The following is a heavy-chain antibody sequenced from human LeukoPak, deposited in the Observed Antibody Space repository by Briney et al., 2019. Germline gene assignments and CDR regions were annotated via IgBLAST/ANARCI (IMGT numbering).Heavy chain of an antibody. CDR2: IYHSGST. CDR1: GYSISSGYY. D-gene: IGHD2-15*01. V-gene: IGHV4-38-2*02. J-gene: IGHJ4*02. CDR3: ARRPNGSFDY. Sequence: SETLSLTCTVSGYSISSGYYWGWIRQPPGKGLEWTGNIYHSGSTCYNPSLKSRVTISIDTSKNQFSLDLSSVTAADTAVYYCARRPNGSFDYWGQGTLVTVSS.